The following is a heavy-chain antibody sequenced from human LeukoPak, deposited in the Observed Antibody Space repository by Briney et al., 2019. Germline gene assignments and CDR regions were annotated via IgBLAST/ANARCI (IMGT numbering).Heavy chain of an antibody. J-gene: IGHJ5*01. CDR1: GGSLSSYY. CDR3: ARMSQHYYGNKGQHWYNWFYS. D-gene: IGHD3-10*01. CDR2: VYYNGDT. Sequence: PSETLSLTCSVSGGSLSSYYWGCVGQPPGGGVEWIGHVYYNGDTTYNPPLKSRLTISLYTSKNPVSLTLTSVTAADTAYYYCARMSQHYYGNKGQHWYNWFYSWGQGTQVTVSS. V-gene: IGHV4-59*01.